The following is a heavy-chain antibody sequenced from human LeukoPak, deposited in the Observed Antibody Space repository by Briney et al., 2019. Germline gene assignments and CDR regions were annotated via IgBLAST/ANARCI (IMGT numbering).Heavy chain of an antibody. V-gene: IGHV4-59*01. J-gene: IGHJ4*02. Sequence: KTSETLSLTCTVSGGSISSYYWSWIRQPPGKGLEWIGYIYYSGSTNYNPSLKSRATISVDTSKNQFSLKLSSVTAADTAVYYCARASNGDYARFGYWGQGTLVTVSS. D-gene: IGHD4-17*01. CDR2: IYYSGST. CDR1: GGSISSYY. CDR3: ARASNGDYARFGY.